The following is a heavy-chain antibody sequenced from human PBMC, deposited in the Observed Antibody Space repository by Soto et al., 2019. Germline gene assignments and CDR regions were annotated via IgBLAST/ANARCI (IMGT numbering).Heavy chain of an antibody. CDR2: IYGGGST. CDR1: GFTVSSNY. Sequence: EVQLVESGGGLIQPGGSLRLSCAASGFTVSSNYMSWVRQAPGKGLEWVSVIYGGGSTYYEDSVKGRFTISRDNSKNTMYLQMNSLRAEDTAVYYCAIDRVESGYPEYFQHWGKCTLVTLSS. J-gene: IGHJ1*01. CDR3: AIDRVESGYPEYFQH. D-gene: IGHD3-22*01. V-gene: IGHV3-53*01.